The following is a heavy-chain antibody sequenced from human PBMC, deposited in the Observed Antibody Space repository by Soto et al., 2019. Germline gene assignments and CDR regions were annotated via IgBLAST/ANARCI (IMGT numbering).Heavy chain of an antibody. D-gene: IGHD6-6*01. V-gene: IGHV4-61*01. CDR3: ARERIAARPYYYYGMDV. CDR1: GGSVSSGSYY. J-gene: IGHJ6*02. Sequence: SETLSLTCTVSGGSVSSGSYYWSWIRQPPGKGLEWIGYIYYSGSTNYNPSLKSRVTISVDTSKNQFSLKLSSVTAADTAVYYCARERIAARPYYYYGMDVWGQGTTVTVSS. CDR2: IYYSGST.